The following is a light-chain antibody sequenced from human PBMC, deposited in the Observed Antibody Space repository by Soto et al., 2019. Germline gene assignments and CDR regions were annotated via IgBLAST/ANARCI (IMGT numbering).Light chain of an antibody. CDR2: GAS. J-gene: IGKJ1*01. CDR1: QSVTSSY. Sequence: IVLTQSPGTLSLSPGERATLSCRASQSVTSSYLGWYQQKPGQAPRLLIYGASTRATGIPDRFSGSGSGTDFTLTISRLEPEDFAVYYCQQYSSSPETFGKGTKVEIK. CDR3: QQYSSSPET. V-gene: IGKV3-20*01.